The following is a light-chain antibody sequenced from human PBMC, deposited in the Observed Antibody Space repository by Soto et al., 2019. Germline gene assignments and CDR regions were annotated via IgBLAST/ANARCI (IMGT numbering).Light chain of an antibody. V-gene: IGLV2-8*01. CDR2: DVS. J-gene: IGLJ1*01. CDR1: SSDVGGYNS. Sequence: QSALTQPPSASGSPGQSVTISCTGTSSDVGGYNSVSWYQQHPGTAPKVMIYDVSKRPSGVPDRFSGSKSGTTASLTVSGLQDEDEADYYCNSYAGRNKDVFGTGTKVTVL. CDR3: NSYAGRNKDV.